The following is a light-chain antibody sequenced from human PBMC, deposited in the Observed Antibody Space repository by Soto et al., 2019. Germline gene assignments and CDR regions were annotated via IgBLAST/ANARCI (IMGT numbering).Light chain of an antibody. J-gene: IGLJ2*01. CDR1: SSDVGGYNY. CDR2: DVS. Sequence: QSALTQPASVSGSPGQSITISCTGTSSDVGGYNYVSWYQPHPGKAPKLLIYDVSNRPSGVSNRFSGSKSGKTASLTISGLQAEDEADYYCSSYTSSSTLVVFGGGTKLTVL. CDR3: SSYTSSSTLVV. V-gene: IGLV2-14*01.